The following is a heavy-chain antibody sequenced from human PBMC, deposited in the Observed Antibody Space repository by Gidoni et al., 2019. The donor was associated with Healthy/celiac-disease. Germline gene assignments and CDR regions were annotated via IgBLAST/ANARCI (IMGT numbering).Heavy chain of an antibody. D-gene: IGHD2-8*02. Sequence: EVQLVESGGGLVKPGGTLRLSGAASGCTVSSYSMNWVCKAPGKGLEWVSSISSSSSYISYADSVKGRFTISRDNAKNSLYLQMHSLRAEDTAVYYCARAGCTGGVCTPHAFDICGQGTMVTVSS. J-gene: IGHJ3*02. V-gene: IGHV3-21*01. CDR3: ARAGCTGGVCTPHAFDI. CDR1: GCTVSSYS. CDR2: ISSSSSYI.